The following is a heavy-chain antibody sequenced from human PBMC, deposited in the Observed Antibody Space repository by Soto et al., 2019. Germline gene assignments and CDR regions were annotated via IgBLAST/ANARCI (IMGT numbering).Heavy chain of an antibody. CDR2: IIPIFGTA. D-gene: IGHD3-10*01. Sequence: GASVKVSCKASGGTFSSYAISWVRQAPGQGLEWMGGIIPIFGTANYAQKFQGRVTITADESTSTAYMELSSLRSEDTAVYYCARYSGSYNLVDYWGQGTLVTVSS. V-gene: IGHV1-69*13. CDR1: GGTFSSYA. J-gene: IGHJ4*02. CDR3: ARYSGSYNLVDY.